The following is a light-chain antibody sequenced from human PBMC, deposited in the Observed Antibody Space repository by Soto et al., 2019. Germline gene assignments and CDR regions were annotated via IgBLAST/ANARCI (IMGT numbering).Light chain of an antibody. CDR2: LTS. J-gene: IGKJ3*01. Sequence: DIVMTQSPLSLPVTPGEPASISCRSSQSLLHSDGYNYLDWYLQKPGQSPRLLIYLTSKRASAVPDRFSGSGSGTDFILKISRVEAEDVGVYYCMQGLQTLPTFGPGTKVHIK. CDR3: MQGLQTLPT. CDR1: QSLLHSDGYNY. V-gene: IGKV2-28*01.